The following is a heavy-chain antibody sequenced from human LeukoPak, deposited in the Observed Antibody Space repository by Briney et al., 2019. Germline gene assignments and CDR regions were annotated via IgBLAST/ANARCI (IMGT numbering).Heavy chain of an antibody. CDR1: GFTFSNYN. CDR2: ITTTSTYI. D-gene: IGHD3-22*01. J-gene: IGHJ4*02. V-gene: IGHV3-21*01. CDR3: ARDNYDSSTPYYFDY. Sequence: GGSLRLSCAASGFTFSNYNMNWVRQAPGKGLEWVSSITTTSTYIYYADSVKGRFTISRDNAKNSLYLQINSLRAEDTAVYYCARDNYDSSTPYYFDYWGQGTLVTVSS.